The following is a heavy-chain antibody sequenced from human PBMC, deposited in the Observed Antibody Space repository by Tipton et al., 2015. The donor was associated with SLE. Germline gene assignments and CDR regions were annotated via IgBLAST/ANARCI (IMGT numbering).Heavy chain of an antibody. D-gene: IGHD2-21*01. V-gene: IGHV4-61*08. Sequence: TLSLTCTVSGGSISSGGYYWSWIRQHPGKGLEWIGYIYYSGSTNYNPSLKSRVTISVDTSKNQLSLKLSSVTAADTAVYYCARVPLAYCGGDCYTYYFDYWGQGTLVTVSS. J-gene: IGHJ4*02. CDR3: ARVPLAYCGGDCYTYYFDY. CDR1: GGSISSGGYY. CDR2: IYYSGST.